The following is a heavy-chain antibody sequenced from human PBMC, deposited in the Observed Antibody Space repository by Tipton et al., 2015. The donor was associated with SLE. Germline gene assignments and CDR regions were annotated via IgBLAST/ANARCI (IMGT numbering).Heavy chain of an antibody. CDR2: IYYSGST. D-gene: IGHD6-6*01. CDR3: ARDLAARGGHYSDY. J-gene: IGHJ4*02. V-gene: IGHV4-59*01. CDR1: GGSISSYY. Sequence: TLSLTCTVSGGSISSYYWSWIRQPPGKGLEWIGYIYYSGSTNYNPSLKSRVTISVDTSKNQFSLELSSVTAADTAVYYCARDLAARGGHYSDYWGQGTLVTVSS.